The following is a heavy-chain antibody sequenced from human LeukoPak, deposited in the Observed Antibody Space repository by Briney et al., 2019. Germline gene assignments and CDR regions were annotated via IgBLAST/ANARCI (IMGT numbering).Heavy chain of an antibody. J-gene: IGHJ5*02. V-gene: IGHV4-59*08. Sequence: PSETLSLTCTVSGGSISSYYWSWIRQPPGKGLEWIGYIYYSGSTNYNPSLKSRVTISVDTSKNQFSLKLSSVTAADTAVYYCARRVTTYLSGENWFDPWGQGTLVTASS. D-gene: IGHD4-17*01. CDR2: IYYSGST. CDR3: ARRVTTYLSGENWFDP. CDR1: GGSISSYY.